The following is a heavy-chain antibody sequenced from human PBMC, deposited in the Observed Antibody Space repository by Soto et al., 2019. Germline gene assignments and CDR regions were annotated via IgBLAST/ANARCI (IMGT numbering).Heavy chain of an antibody. CDR1: GFTFSSYA. D-gene: IGHD3-22*01. J-gene: IGHJ4*02. Sequence: GGSLRLCCAASGFTFSSYAMHWVRQAPGKGLEWVAVISYDGSNKYYADSVKGRFTISRDNSKNTLYLQMNSLRAEDTAVYYCAKDPDYYDSSGYYLDYWGQGTLVTVSS. CDR3: AKDPDYYDSSGYYLDY. V-gene: IGHV3-30-3*01. CDR2: ISYDGSNK.